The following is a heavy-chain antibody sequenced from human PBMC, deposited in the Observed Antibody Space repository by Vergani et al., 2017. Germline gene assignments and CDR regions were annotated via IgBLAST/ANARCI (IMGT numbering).Heavy chain of an antibody. D-gene: IGHD3-22*01. CDR2: IYPGDSDT. V-gene: IGHV5-51*03. J-gene: IGHJ3*02. CDR1: GYSFTSYW. CDR3: AMRYYDSSGYYPSGAFDI. Sequence: EVQLVQSGAEVKKPGESLKISCKGSGYSFTSYWIGWVRQMPGKGLEWMGIIYPGDSDTRYSPSFQGQVTISADKSISTAYLQWSSLKASDTAMYYCAMRYYDSSGYYPSGAFDIWGQGTMVTVSS.